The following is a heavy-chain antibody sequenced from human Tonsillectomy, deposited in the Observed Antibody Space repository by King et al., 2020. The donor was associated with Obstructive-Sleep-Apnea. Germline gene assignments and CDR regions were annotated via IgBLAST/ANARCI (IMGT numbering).Heavy chain of an antibody. D-gene: IGHD3-9*01. Sequence: QLVQSGAEMKKPGESLRISCKASGYNFTTYWIGWVRQMPGKGLEWMGIIYPEDSFTKYSPSFQGQATLSADKSTTSAYLQWSSLKASDTAIYYCARLTYDIWTGYYQYFFDHWGQGTLVTVSS. CDR1: GYNFTTYW. CDR2: IYPEDSFT. CDR3: ARLTYDIWTGYYQYFFDH. J-gene: IGHJ4*02. V-gene: IGHV5-51*01.